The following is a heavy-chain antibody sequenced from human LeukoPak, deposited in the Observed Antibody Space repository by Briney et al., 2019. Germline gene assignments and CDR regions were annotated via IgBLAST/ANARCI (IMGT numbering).Heavy chain of an antibody. CDR3: AREGYSSGRLREDYYYYMDV. CDR2: IRYVGCNK. J-gene: IGHJ6*03. CDR1: GFTFSSYG. D-gene: IGHD6-19*01. Sequence: GGSLRLSCAASGFTFSSYGMHWAPGPRARGWEGGAFIRYVGCNKFCADSVKGRFTISRDNSKNTLYLQMNSLRAEDTAVYYCAREGYSSGRLREDYYYYMDVWGKGTTVTVSS. V-gene: IGHV3-30*02.